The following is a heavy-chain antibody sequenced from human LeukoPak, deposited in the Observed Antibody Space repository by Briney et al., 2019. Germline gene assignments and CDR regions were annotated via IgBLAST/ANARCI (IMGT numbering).Heavy chain of an antibody. D-gene: IGHD3-3*01. CDR3: ARDSGGGTYDFSD. CDR1: GYTFTGYY. V-gene: IGHV1-2*06. J-gene: IGHJ4*02. Sequence: ASVKVSCKASGYTFTGYYMHWVRQAPGQGLEWMGRINPNSGGTNYAQKFQGRVTMTRDTSISTAYMELSRLRSDDTAVYYCARDSGGGTYDFSDWGQGTLVTVSS. CDR2: INPNSGGT.